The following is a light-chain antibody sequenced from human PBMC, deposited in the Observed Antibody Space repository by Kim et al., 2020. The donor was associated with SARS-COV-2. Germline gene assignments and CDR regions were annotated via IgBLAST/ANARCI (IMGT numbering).Light chain of an antibody. CDR1: RKDVGNYNF. CDR2: DVT. J-gene: IGLJ3*02. CDR3: CSYAGTYTWV. Sequence: QSALTQPRSVSGSPGQSVTISCTGTRKDVGNYNFVSWYQQHPGKAPKLMISDVTKRPSGVPDRFSGSKSGNTASLTISGLQAEDEADYFCCSYAGTYTWVFGGGTKLTVL. V-gene: IGLV2-11*01.